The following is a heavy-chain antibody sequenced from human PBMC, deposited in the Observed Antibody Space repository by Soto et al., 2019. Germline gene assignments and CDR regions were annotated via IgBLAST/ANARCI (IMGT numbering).Heavy chain of an antibody. J-gene: IGHJ6*02. CDR2: INPSGGST. D-gene: IGHD2-15*01. V-gene: IGHV1-46*01. Sequence: SVKASCEECVYRFASRYMHWVRHSPKQGLEWMGIINPSGGSTSYAQKFQGRVTMTRDTSTSTVYMELSSLRSEDTAVYYCARPLVDDSQTYGMDVWGQGTTVTVSS. CDR1: VYRFASRY. CDR3: ARPLVDDSQTYGMDV.